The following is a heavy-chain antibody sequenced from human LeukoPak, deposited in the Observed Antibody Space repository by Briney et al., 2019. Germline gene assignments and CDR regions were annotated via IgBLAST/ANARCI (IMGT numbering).Heavy chain of an antibody. CDR1: GYTFTSYG. J-gene: IGHJ5*02. Sequence: ASVKVSCKASGYTFTSYGISWVRQAPGQGLEWMGWISAYNGNTNYEQKFQGRVTMTTDTSTSTAYMELKGLRSDDAAVYYCARQYSSSFQYWFDPWGQGTLVTVSS. V-gene: IGHV1-18*01. CDR2: ISAYNGNT. D-gene: IGHD6-6*01. CDR3: ARQYSSSFQYWFDP.